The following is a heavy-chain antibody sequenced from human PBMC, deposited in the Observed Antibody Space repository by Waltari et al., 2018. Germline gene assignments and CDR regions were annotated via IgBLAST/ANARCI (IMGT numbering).Heavy chain of an antibody. V-gene: IGHV4-59*01. Sequence: QVQLQESGPGLVKPSETLSLTCTVSGGSISSYYWSWIRQPPGKGLEWIGYIYYSGSTNYNPSLKSRVTISVDTSKNQFSLKLSSVTAADTAVYYCASCPRNYYDSSGQTDYYYYYGMDVWGQGTTVTVSS. J-gene: IGHJ6*02. D-gene: IGHD3-22*01. CDR1: GGSISSYY. CDR2: IYYSGST. CDR3: ASCPRNYYDSSGQTDYYYYYGMDV.